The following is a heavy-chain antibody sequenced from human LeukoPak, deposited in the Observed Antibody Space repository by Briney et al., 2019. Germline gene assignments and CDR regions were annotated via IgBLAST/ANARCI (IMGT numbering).Heavy chain of an antibody. D-gene: IGHD2-2*01. V-gene: IGHV1-69*01. CDR2: IIPIFGTA. CDR3: ARDWSIVVVPAVGYYYGMDV. CDR1: GGTFSSYA. Sequence: SVKVSCKASGGTFSSYAISWVRQAPGQGLEWMGGIIPIFGTANYAQKFQGRVTITADESTSTAYMELSSLRSEDTAVYYCARDWSIVVVPAVGYYYGMDVWGQGTTVTVSS. J-gene: IGHJ6*02.